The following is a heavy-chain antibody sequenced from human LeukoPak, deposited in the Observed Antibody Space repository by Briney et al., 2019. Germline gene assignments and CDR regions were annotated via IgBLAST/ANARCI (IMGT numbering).Heavy chain of an antibody. V-gene: IGHV3-30*03. D-gene: IGHD2-21*02. Sequence: GGSLRLSCAASGFTFSTSVMNWVRQAPGKGLEWVAVMSYDGTNKYYADSVKGRFTISRDNSKNTLYLQMKSLRAEDTAVYYCARTDETAPAEDFQHWGQGTLVTVSS. CDR1: GFTFSTSV. J-gene: IGHJ1*01. CDR2: MSYDGTNK. CDR3: ARTDETAPAEDFQH.